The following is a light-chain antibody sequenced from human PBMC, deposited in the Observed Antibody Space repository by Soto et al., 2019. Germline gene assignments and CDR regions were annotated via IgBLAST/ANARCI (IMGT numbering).Light chain of an antibody. V-gene: IGLV1-40*01. CDR1: SSNIGAGYD. CDR3: QSYDSSLSVV. Sequence: QSVLTQPPSVSGAPGQRVTISCTGSSSNIGAGYDVHWYQQLPGTAPKLLVYRNSNRPSGVPDRFSGSKSGTSASLAITGLQAEDEADYYSQSYDSSLSVVFGGGTKLTVL. CDR2: RNS. J-gene: IGLJ2*01.